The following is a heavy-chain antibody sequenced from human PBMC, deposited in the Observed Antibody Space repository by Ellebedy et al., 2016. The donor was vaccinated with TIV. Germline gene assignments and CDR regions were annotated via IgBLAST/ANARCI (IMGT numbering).Heavy chain of an antibody. CDR3: ARGTYSGGDCYSLFDY. D-gene: IGHD2-21*02. Sequence: GESLKISXKGSGYSFTSYWIGWVRQMPGKGLGWMGIIYPGDSDTRYSPSFQGQVTISADKSISTAYLQWSSLKASDTAMYYCARGTYSGGDCYSLFDYWGQGTLVTVSS. CDR1: GYSFTSYW. J-gene: IGHJ4*02. CDR2: IYPGDSDT. V-gene: IGHV5-51*01.